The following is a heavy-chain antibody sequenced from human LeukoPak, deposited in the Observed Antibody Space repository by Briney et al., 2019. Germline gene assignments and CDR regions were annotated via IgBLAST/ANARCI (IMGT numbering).Heavy chain of an antibody. CDR3: ARHEWHPTMDV. Sequence: PSGTLSLTCAVYGGSFSGYYWSWIRQPPGKGLEWIGEINHSGSTNYNPSLKSRVTISVDTSKNQFSLKLSSVTAADTAVYYCARHEWHPTMDVWGQGTTVTVAS. J-gene: IGHJ6*02. CDR1: GGSFSGYY. D-gene: IGHD2-8*01. CDR2: INHSGST. V-gene: IGHV4-34*01.